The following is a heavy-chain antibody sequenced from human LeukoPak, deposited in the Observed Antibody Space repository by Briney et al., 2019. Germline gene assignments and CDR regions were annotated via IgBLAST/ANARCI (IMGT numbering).Heavy chain of an antibody. V-gene: IGHV3-21*01. CDR3: ARDYYDSSGYYIVSR. D-gene: IGHD3-22*01. CDR1: GFTLSSYS. Sequence: GGSLRLSCAASGFTLSSYSMNWVRQAPGKGLEWVSSISSSSSYIYYADSVKGRFTISSDNAKNSLYLQMNSLRAEDTAVYYCARDYYDSSGYYIVSRWGQGTLVTVSS. J-gene: IGHJ4*02. CDR2: ISSSSSYI.